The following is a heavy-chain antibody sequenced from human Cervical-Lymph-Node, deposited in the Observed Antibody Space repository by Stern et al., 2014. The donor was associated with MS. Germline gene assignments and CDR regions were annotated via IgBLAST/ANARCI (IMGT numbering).Heavy chain of an antibody. CDR3: TSLSGPLDS. CDR1: GHTFA. J-gene: IGHJ5*01. CDR2: IITGNGDT. V-gene: IGHV1-3*04. D-gene: IGHD3-10*01. Sequence: QVQLVQSGAEVKKPGASVKVSCKASGHTFAVHWVRQAPGQRLEWMGRIITGNGDTNYSQKFQGRVTITRDTFASTADMELRSLRSEDTAVYYCTSLSGPLDSWGQGTLVTVSS.